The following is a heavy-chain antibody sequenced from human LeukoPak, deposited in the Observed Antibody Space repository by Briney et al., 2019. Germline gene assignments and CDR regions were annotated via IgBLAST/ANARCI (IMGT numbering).Heavy chain of an antibody. CDR3: ARGSGWYLY. CDR1: GGSISGYF. J-gene: IGHJ4*02. CDR2: VHDSGTT. Sequence: SDALSLTCTVSGGSISGYFWSWVRQAPGKALEWIGYVHDSGTTDFNPSLKSPVTMSVDTSKNQFSLNLNSVTAADTAVYYCARGSGWYLYWGQGTLVTVSS. D-gene: IGHD6-19*01. V-gene: IGHV4-59*07.